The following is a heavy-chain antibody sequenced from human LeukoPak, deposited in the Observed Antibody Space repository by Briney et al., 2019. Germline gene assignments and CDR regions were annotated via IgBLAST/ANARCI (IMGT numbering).Heavy chain of an antibody. CDR2: INHSGST. D-gene: IGHD3-3*01. Sequence: SETLSLTCAVHGGSFSGYYWSWIRQPPGKGLEWIGEINHSGSTNYNPSLKSRVTISVDTSKNQFSLKLSSVTAADTAVYYCARVFITIFGVGRRYYYMDVWGKGTTVTVSS. CDR1: GGSFSGYY. CDR3: ARVFITIFGVGRRYYYMDV. J-gene: IGHJ6*03. V-gene: IGHV4-34*01.